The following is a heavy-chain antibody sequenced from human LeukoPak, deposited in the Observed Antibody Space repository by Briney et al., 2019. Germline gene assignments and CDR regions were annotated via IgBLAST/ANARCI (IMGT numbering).Heavy chain of an antibody. V-gene: IGHV4-59*08. CDR3: ARRRYYDADAFDI. J-gene: IGHJ3*02. CDR1: GGSISSYY. Sequence: SETLSLTCTVPGGSISSYYWSWIRQPPGKGLEWIGYIYYSGSTNYNPSLKSRVTISVDTSKNQFSLKLSSVTAADTAVYYCARRRYYDADAFDIWGQGTMVTVSS. CDR2: IYYSGST. D-gene: IGHD3-22*01.